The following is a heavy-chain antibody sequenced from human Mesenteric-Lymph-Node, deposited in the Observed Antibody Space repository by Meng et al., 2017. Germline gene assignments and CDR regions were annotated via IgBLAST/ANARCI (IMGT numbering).Heavy chain of an antibody. CDR3: ARASYGSGSPLGESWFDP. J-gene: IGHJ5*02. CDR1: GCSISSSYW. D-gene: IGHD3-10*01. Sequence: QRQGSGSGMLMSSGTLSLPCVVTGCSISSSYWWTWVRQSPGKGLEWIGEMYHSGTTNYNPSLKSRVTISMGKSNNQLSLKLNSVTAADTAVYYCARASYGSGSPLGESWFDPWGQGTLVTVSS. CDR2: MYHSGTT. V-gene: IGHV4-4*02.